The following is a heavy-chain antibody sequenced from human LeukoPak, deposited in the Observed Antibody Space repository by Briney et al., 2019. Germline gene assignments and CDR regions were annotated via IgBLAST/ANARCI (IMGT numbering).Heavy chain of an antibody. CDR2: IKSKGDGETT. V-gene: IGHV3-15*01. CDR1: GFAFTNAW. D-gene: IGHD5-18*01. Sequence: PGGTLRLSCAASGFAFTNAWMSWVGQAPGKGLEWVGRIKSKGDGETTDYTGSVKGRFTISRDDSKTTLFLQMNSLKTDDTAVYYCVWVRGYNYALDPWSQGTLVTVSS. J-gene: IGHJ5*02. CDR3: VWVRGYNYALDP.